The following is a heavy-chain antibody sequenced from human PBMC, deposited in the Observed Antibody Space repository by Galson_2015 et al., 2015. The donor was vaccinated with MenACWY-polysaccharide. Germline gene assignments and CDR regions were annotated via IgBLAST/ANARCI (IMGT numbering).Heavy chain of an antibody. V-gene: IGHV5-51*01. J-gene: IGHJ4*02. CDR3: ARPKYPTSSGCY. CDR2: IYPGDSDT. Sequence: QSGAEVKKPGESLKISCKGSGYSFTNYWIGWVRQMPGKGLEWMGSIYPGDSDTRYSPSFQGQVTISADKSINTAYLQWSSLKASDTSMYHCARPKYPTSSGCYWGQGTLLTVSS. CDR1: GYSFTNYW. D-gene: IGHD6-6*01.